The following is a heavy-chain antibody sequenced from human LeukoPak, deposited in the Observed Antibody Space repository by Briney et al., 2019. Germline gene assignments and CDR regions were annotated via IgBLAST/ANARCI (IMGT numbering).Heavy chain of an antibody. J-gene: IGHJ4*02. V-gene: IGHV3-30*01. D-gene: IGHD3-9*01. CDR1: GFIFNIYA. Sequence: GGSLRLSCEASGFIFNIYAMHWVRQAPGKGLGWVALTSTDGSDKYNAGSVKGRFTISRDNSKNTVYLQMNSLRPEDTAIYYCARSAGGAFDIWGQGTLVTVSS. CDR3: ARSAGGAFDI. CDR2: TSTDGSDK.